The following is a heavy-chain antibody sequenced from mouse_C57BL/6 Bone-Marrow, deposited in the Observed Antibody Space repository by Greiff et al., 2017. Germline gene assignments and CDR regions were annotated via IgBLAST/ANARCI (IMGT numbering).Heavy chain of an antibody. J-gene: IGHJ4*01. CDR1: GFTFSDYG. CDR2: ISNLAYSI. Sequence: EVMLVESGGGLVQPGGSLKLSCAASGFTFSDYGMAWVRQAPRKGPEWVAFISNLAYSIYYADTVTGRFTISRGNVKNTLYLEMSSLRSEDTAMYYCARTDYYGSSDYAMDYWGQGTSVTGSS. D-gene: IGHD1-1*01. CDR3: ARTDYYGSSDYAMDY. V-gene: IGHV5-15*01.